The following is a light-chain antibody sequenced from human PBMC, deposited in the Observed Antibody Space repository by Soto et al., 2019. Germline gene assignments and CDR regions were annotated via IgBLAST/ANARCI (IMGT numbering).Light chain of an antibody. V-gene: IGLV4-69*01. J-gene: IGLJ1*01. CDR2: LNSDGSH. Sequence: QAVLTQSPSASASLGASVKLTCTLSSGHSSYAIAWHQQQPEKGPRYLMKLNSDGSHSKGDGIPDRFSGSSSGAERYLTISSLQSEDEADYYCQTWGTPQVFGTGTKVTVL. CDR3: QTWGTPQV. CDR1: SGHSSYA.